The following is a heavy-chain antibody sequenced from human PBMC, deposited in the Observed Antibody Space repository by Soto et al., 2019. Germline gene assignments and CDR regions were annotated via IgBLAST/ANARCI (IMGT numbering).Heavy chain of an antibody. Sequence: GGSLRLSCTASGFAFSNYAFHWGRQHPGKGLEWVALLSYDGATEHYADSVKGRFTVSRDNSKNTQYLQLNSLRVDDTAVYYCARSRSLFYFYAMDVWGQGTTVTVSS. CDR2: LSYDGATE. V-gene: IGHV3-30-3*01. D-gene: IGHD3-9*01. CDR1: GFAFSNYA. J-gene: IGHJ6*02. CDR3: ARSRSLFYFYAMDV.